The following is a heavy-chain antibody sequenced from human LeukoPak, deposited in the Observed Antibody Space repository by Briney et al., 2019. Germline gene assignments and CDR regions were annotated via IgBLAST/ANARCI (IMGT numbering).Heavy chain of an antibody. J-gene: IGHJ4*02. Sequence: PGGSLRLSCAASGFTFSTYSMNWVRQAPGKGLEWVSYISSGSSTIYYADSVKGRFTISRDNAKNSLYLQMNSLRDEDTAAYYCARDWYYYGSGSPDDYWGQGTLVTVSS. D-gene: IGHD3-10*01. CDR3: ARDWYYYGSGSPDDY. CDR1: GFTFSTYS. V-gene: IGHV3-48*02. CDR2: ISSGSSTI.